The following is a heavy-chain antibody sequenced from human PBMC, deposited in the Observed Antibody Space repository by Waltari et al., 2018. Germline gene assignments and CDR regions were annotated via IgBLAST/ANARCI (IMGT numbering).Heavy chain of an antibody. J-gene: IGHJ3*02. CDR3: ARDLTMIDFHGAFDI. D-gene: IGHD3-22*01. V-gene: IGHV3-21*01. Sequence: EVQLVESGGGLVKPGGSLRLSCAASGFTFSSYSMNWVRQAPGKGLEWVSSISSSSSYIYYADSVKGRFTISRDNAKNSLYLQMNSLRAEDTAVYYCARDLTMIDFHGAFDIWGQGTMVTVSS. CDR1: GFTFSSYS. CDR2: ISSSSSYI.